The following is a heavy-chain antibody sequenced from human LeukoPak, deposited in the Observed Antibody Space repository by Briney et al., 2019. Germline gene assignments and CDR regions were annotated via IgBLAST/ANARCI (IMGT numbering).Heavy chain of an antibody. CDR3: TTEREPPTLLDY. CDR1: GFTFNNAW. J-gene: IGHJ4*02. CDR2: IKSKTDGGTT. Sequence: KPGGSLRLSCEVSGFTFNNAWMNWVRQAPGKGLEWVGRIKSKTDGGTTDYAAPVKGRFTISRGDSKNTLYLQMNSLKTEDTAVYYCTTEREPPTLLDYWGQGTLVTVSS. D-gene: IGHD1-26*01. V-gene: IGHV3-15*01.